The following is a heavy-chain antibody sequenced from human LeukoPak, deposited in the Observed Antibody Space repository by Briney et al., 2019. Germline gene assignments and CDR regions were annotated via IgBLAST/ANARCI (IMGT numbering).Heavy chain of an antibody. CDR1: GGTFSSYA. J-gene: IGHJ4*02. V-gene: IGHV1-69*13. Sequence: SVKVSCKASGGTFSSYAISWVRQAPGQGLEWMGGIIPIFGTANYAQKFQGRVTTTADESTSTAYMELSSLRSEDTAVYYCARWGTMIVVAGPSYYFDYWGQGTLVTVSS. D-gene: IGHD3-22*01. CDR3: ARWGTMIVVAGPSYYFDY. CDR2: IIPIFGTA.